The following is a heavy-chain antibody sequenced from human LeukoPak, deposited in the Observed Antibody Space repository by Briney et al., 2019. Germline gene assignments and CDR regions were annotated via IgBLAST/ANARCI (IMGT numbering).Heavy chain of an antibody. V-gene: IGHV3-7*04. CDR3: ARITGISAAGDY. D-gene: IGHD6-25*01. CDR2: MNQDGSEK. CDR1: GFTFSSYW. Sequence: GGSLRLSCAASGFTFSSYWMAWVRQVPGKGLEWVANMNQDGSEKNYVDSVKGRFTISRDNAKNSLYLQLNSPRDEDTAVYYCARITGISAAGDYWGQGTLVTVSS. J-gene: IGHJ4*02.